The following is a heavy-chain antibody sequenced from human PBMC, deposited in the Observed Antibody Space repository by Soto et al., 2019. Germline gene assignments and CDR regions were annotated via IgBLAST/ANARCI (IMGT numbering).Heavy chain of an antibody. V-gene: IGHV4-34*01. CDR3: ACIFSGGYSYGFYYYGMDG. J-gene: IGHJ6*02. CDR2: INHSGST. Sequence: SATVTLTCAVSGKFFRGCYWIWMRRPPGKGLEWSGEINHSGSTNYNPSLKSRVTISVDTSKNQFSLKLSSVTAADTAVYYCACIFSGGYSYGFYYYGMDGWGQGTTVTVSS. D-gene: IGHD5-18*01. CDR1: GKFFRGCY.